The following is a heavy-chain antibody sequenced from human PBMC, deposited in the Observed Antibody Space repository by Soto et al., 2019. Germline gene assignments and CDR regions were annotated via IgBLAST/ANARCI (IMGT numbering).Heavy chain of an antibody. Sequence: ASVKVSCKASGYTFGNNDISWVRQATGQGLEWMGWMNPNSGNTGYAQKFQGRVSMTRNTSITTAYLELSSLRSDDTAIYYCARMATSGTLNWFDPWGQGTLVTSPQ. CDR1: GYTFGNND. J-gene: IGHJ5*02. V-gene: IGHV1-8*01. CDR3: ARMATSGTLNWFDP. CDR2: MNPNSGNT.